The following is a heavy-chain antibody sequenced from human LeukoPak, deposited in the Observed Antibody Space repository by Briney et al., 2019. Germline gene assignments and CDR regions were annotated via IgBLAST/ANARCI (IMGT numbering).Heavy chain of an antibody. V-gene: IGHV3-30*02. CDR1: GFTFSSYA. D-gene: IGHD4-11*01. J-gene: IGHJ4*02. CDR3: AKVAGMTTVTTPFDY. Sequence: GGSLRLSCAASGFTFSSYAMSWVRQAPGKGLEWVAFIRYDGSNKYYADSVKGRFTISRDNSKNTLYLQMNSLRAEDTAVYYCAKVAGMTTVTTPFDYWGQGTLVTVSS. CDR2: IRYDGSNK.